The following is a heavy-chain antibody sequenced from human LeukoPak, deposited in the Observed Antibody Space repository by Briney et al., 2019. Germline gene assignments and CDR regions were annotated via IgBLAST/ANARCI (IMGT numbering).Heavy chain of an antibody. Sequence: PGGSLRLSCAASGFSFDDYAMHWVRQAPGKGLEWVSGITWNSGSTGYADPVKGRFTISRDNAKNSLFVQMNSLRAEDTALYYCAKDACSGTSCSFDYWGQGTLVTVSS. J-gene: IGHJ4*02. V-gene: IGHV3-9*01. CDR1: GFSFDDYA. CDR2: ITWNSGST. CDR3: AKDACSGTSCSFDY. D-gene: IGHD2-2*01.